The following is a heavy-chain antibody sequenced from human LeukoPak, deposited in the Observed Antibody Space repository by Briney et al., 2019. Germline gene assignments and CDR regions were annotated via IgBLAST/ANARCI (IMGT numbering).Heavy chain of an antibody. CDR3: AIGHYRNIPG. J-gene: IGHJ4*02. D-gene: IGHD1/OR15-1a*01. CDR2: IYTDGST. CDR1: GFTVSSKY. V-gene: IGHV3-66*01. Sequence: GGSLRLSCAASGFTVSSKYMNWVRQAPGKGLEWVSVIYTDGSTYYADSVRARFSISRDDSKNTLSLQMNSLRAEDTAVYYCAIGHYRNIPGWGQGTLVTVSS.